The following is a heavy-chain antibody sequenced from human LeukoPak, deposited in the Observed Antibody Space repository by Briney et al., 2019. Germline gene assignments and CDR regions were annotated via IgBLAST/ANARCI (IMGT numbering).Heavy chain of an antibody. J-gene: IGHJ3*02. D-gene: IGHD3-9*01. V-gene: IGHV3-53*01. Sequence: GGSLRLSCAASGFTVSSNYMSWVRQAPGKGLEWVSVIYSGGSTYYADSVKGRFTISRDNSKNTLYLQMNSLRAEDTAVYYCARGFAYYDILTGSSQSGAFDIWGQGTMVTVSS. CDR3: ARGFAYYDILTGSSQSGAFDI. CDR2: IYSGGST. CDR1: GFTVSSNY.